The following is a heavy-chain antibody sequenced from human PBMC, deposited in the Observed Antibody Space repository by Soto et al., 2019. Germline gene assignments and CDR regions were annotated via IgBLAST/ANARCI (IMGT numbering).Heavy chain of an antibody. Sequence: QVQLQESGPGLVKPSGTLSLTCAVSGGSISSSYWWSWVRQPPGKGPEWIGEIYYSGSTNYNPSLKRRXTXSXXKSKNQFSLKLSSVTAADTAVYYCARLRITMIVVVYDAFDIWGQGTMVTVSS. V-gene: IGHV4-4*02. D-gene: IGHD3-22*01. CDR3: ARLRITMIVVVYDAFDI. J-gene: IGHJ3*02. CDR1: GGSISSSYW. CDR2: IYYSGST.